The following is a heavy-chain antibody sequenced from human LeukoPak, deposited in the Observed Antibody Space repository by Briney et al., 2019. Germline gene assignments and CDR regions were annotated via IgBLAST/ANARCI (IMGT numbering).Heavy chain of an antibody. CDR1: GGTFSSYA. V-gene: IGHV1-69*06. CDR2: IIPIFGTA. CDR3: ARGDGGSPVFDY. Sequence: SVKVSCKASGGTFSSYAISWVRQAPGQGLEWMGGIIPIFGTANYAQKFQGRATLTADKSTSTAYMELSGLRSEDTAVYYCARGDGGSPVFDYWGQGTLVTVSS. J-gene: IGHJ4*02. D-gene: IGHD2-15*01.